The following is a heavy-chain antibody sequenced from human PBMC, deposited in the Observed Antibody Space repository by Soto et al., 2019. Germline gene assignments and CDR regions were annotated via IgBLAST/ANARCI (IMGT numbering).Heavy chain of an antibody. V-gene: IGHV3-7*01. CDR3: ARGTYGDYGGGWFDY. J-gene: IGHJ4*02. CDR1: GFTFSSYW. CDR2: IKQDGNEK. D-gene: IGHD4-17*01. Sequence: EVQLVESGGGLVQPGGSLRLSCAASGFTFSSYWMSWVRQAPGKGLEWVANIKQDGNEKYYVDSVKGRFTISRDNAKNSLYLQMNSLRAEDTAVYYCARGTYGDYGGGWFDYWGQGTLVTVSS.